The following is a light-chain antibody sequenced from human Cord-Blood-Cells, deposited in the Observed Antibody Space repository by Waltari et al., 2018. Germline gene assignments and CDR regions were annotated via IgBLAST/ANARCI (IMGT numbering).Light chain of an antibody. V-gene: IGLV2-23*01. Sequence: QSALTQPAPVSGSPGQSIPIPCPGTTSDVVSYNLVSWYQQHPGKAPKLIIYEGSKRPSGVSNRFSGSKSGNTASLTISGLQAEDEADYYCCSYAGSSTWVFGGGTKLTVL. CDR1: TSDVVSYNL. CDR3: CSYAGSSTWV. J-gene: IGLJ3*02. CDR2: EGS.